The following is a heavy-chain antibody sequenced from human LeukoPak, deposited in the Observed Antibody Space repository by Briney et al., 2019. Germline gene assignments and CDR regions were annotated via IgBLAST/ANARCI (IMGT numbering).Heavy chain of an antibody. D-gene: IGHD3-10*01. V-gene: IGHV3-23*01. Sequence: PGGSLRLSCAASGFTFSSYAMSWVRQAPGKGLEWVSTISGRGGSTYYADSVKGRFTISRDNSKNTLYLQMNSLRAEGTAVYYCAKARLREYGSGSPTYYFDYWGQGTLVTVSS. CDR3: AKARLREYGSGSPTYYFDY. CDR1: GFTFSSYA. J-gene: IGHJ4*02. CDR2: ISGRGGST.